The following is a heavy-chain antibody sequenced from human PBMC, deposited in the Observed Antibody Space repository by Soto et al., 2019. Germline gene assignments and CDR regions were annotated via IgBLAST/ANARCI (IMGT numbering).Heavy chain of an antibody. CDR3: ARDYYRFNSGYGFSMDV. D-gene: IGHD5-12*01. CDR1: GLTFCSYA. Sequence: GGSLRLSCAASGLTFCSYAMHWVRQAPGKGLEWVAVIAYDGRNKYYADSVKGRFTISRDNSKNTLYLQMNSLRAEDTAVYYCARDYYRFNSGYGFSMDVWGQGTTVTVS. CDR2: IAYDGRNK. J-gene: IGHJ6*02. V-gene: IGHV3-30*04.